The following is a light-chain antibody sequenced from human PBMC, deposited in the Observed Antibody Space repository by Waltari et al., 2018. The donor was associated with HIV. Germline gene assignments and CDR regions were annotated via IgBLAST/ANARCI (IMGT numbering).Light chain of an antibody. CDR3: QKYDSGPWT. CDR2: GAS. Sequence: DVQMTQSPPSLSASVGDRVIITCRASQDITNYLAWYQQKPGKAPARLIYGASTLKSGVPPRVSGSGSGTDFTLTISGLRPEDAAIYYCQKYDSGPWTFGQGTKVDI. V-gene: IGKV1-27*01. CDR1: QDITNY. J-gene: IGKJ1*01.